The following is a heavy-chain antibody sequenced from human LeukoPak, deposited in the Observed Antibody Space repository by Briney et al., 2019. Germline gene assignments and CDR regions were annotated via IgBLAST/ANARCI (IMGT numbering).Heavy chain of an antibody. V-gene: IGHV3-23*01. CDR2: IRERGGST. Sequence: GGSLRLSCVVSGITLSNYGMSWVRQALGKGLEWVSGIRERGGSTNYADSVKGRFIISRDTSKNTVYLQMNSLRAEDTAVYYCARDASVGSGTYYNSYYYYYMDVWGKGTTVTVSS. J-gene: IGHJ6*03. CDR1: GITLSNYG. CDR3: ARDASVGSGTYYNSYYYYYMDV. D-gene: IGHD3-10*01.